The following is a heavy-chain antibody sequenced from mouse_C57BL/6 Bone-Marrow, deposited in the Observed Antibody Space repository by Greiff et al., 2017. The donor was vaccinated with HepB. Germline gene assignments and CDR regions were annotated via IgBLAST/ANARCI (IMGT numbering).Heavy chain of an antibody. CDR2: ISYSGST. CDR3: ARDLLGYFDV. Sequence: DVQLVESGPGMVKPSQSLSLTCTVTGYSITSGYDWHWIRHFPGNKLEWMGYISYSGSTNYNPSLKSRISITHDTSKNHFFLKLNSVTTEDTATYYCARDLLGYFDVWGTGTTVTVSS. J-gene: IGHJ1*03. CDR1: GYSITSGYD. D-gene: IGHD6-1*01. V-gene: IGHV3-1*01.